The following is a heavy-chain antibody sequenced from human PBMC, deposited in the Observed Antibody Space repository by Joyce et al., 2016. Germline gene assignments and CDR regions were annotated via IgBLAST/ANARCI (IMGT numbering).Heavy chain of an antibody. CDR2: INPNSGGT. Sequence: QVQLVQSGAEVKTPGASVKVSCKASGYTFTGHYLYWVRQATGQGIEWMGWINPNSGGTNYAQKFQGRVTMTRDTSISTAYMELSRLRSDDTAVYYCARNGKGFYGMDVWGQGTTVTVSS. V-gene: IGHV1-2*02. CDR3: ARNGKGFYGMDV. J-gene: IGHJ6*02. CDR1: GYTFTGHY.